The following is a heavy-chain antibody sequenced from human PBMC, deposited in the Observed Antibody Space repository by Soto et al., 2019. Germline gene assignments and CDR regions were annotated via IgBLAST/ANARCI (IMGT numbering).Heavy chain of an antibody. CDR1: GFTFSSYS. CDR2: ISSSSSYI. V-gene: IGHV3-21*01. CDR3: AREAYGDYVFDY. D-gene: IGHD4-17*01. J-gene: IGHJ4*02. Sequence: GGSLRLSCAASGFTFSSYSMNWVRQAPGKGLEWVSSISSSSSYIYYADSVKGRFTISRDNAKNSLYLQMNSLRAEDTAVYYCAREAYGDYVFDYWGQGTLVTVSS.